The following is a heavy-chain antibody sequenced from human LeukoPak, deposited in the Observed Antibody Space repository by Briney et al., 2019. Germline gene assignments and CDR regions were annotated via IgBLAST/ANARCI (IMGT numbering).Heavy chain of an antibody. Sequence: SETLSLTCTVSGGSISSYYWSWIRQPAGKGLEWIGRIYTCGSTNYNPSLKSRVTISVDTSKNQFSLKLSSVTAADTAVYYCARDRLYRGYSYGFDYWGQGTLVTVSS. CDR1: GGSISSYY. CDR3: ARDRLYRGYSYGFDY. J-gene: IGHJ4*02. D-gene: IGHD5-18*01. CDR2: IYTCGST. V-gene: IGHV4-4*07.